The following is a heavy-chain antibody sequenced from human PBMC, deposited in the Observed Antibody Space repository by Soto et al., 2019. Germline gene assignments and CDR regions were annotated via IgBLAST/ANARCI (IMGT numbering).Heavy chain of an antibody. CDR3: ARAVEELLRTYGMDV. CDR1: GFTVSSDY. J-gene: IGHJ6*02. D-gene: IGHD3-10*01. CDR2: MHSSGRT. V-gene: IGHV3-53*02. Sequence: EVQLVETGGGLIQPGGSLRLSCAASGFTVSSDYMSWVRQAPGKGLEWVSVMHSSGRTNYADSMKGRFTISRDTSKNTVDLLMNSLRAQDSAVYYCARAVEELLRTYGMDVWGQGTTVTVSS.